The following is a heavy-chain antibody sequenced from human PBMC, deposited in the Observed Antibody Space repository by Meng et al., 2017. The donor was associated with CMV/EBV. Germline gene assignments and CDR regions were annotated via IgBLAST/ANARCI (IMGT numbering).Heavy chain of an antibody. D-gene: IGHD2-2*03. J-gene: IGHJ6*02. Sequence: ASVKVSCKASGYTFTGYYLHWVRQAPGQGLEWMGWINPNSGGTKYAQKFQGRVNMTRDTSISRGYMELSSLRSDDTAVYYCARVPVAMIGDCTSGSCPGYYKGMDVWGRGTTVTVSS. CDR3: ARVPVAMIGDCTSGSCPGYYKGMDV. CDR1: GYTFTGYY. CDR2: INPNSGGT. V-gene: IGHV1-2*02.